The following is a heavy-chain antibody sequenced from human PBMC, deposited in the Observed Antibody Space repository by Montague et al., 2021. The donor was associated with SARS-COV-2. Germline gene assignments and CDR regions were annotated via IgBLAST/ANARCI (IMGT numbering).Heavy chain of an antibody. Sequence: ETLSLTCTVSGGSISNYYWSWIRQPPGRGLEWIGYIYYSGSTDYSPSLKSRVTISLDTSKDQFSLKVTSVTAADTAVYYCARGGGYYNYGLDVWGPGTTVTVSS. V-gene: IGHV4-59*01. CDR3: ARGGGYYNYGLDV. D-gene: IGHD3-22*01. CDR1: GGSISNYY. J-gene: IGHJ6*02. CDR2: IYYSGST.